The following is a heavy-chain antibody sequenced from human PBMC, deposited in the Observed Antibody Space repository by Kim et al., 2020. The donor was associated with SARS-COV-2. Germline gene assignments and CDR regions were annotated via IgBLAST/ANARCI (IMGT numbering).Heavy chain of an antibody. CDR3: ARVTSCGGTMCGCDY. J-gene: IGHJ4*02. D-gene: IGHD2-21*01. Sequence: SETLSLTCTISGVSITSNYWTWIRQTPGKGLEFIGNIYYSGTTYDNPSLNSRVTMTLDTSKNRPSLRLRSVTAADTAVYYCARVTSCGGTMCGCDYWGEG. CDR2: IYYSGTT. V-gene: IGHV4-59*13. CDR1: GVSITSNY.